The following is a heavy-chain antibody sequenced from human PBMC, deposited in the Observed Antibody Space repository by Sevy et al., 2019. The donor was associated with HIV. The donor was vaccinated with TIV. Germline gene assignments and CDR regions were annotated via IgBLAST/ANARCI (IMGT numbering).Heavy chain of an antibody. CDR1: GGSISSSSYY. Sequence: SETLSLTCSVSGGSISSSSYYWGWIRQPPGKGLEWIGSIYYSGSTYYNPSLKSRVTISVDTSKNQFSLKLSSVTAAETAVYYCARHAHITMIVTWGQGTLVTVSS. V-gene: IGHV4-39*01. CDR3: ARHAHITMIVT. D-gene: IGHD3-22*01. J-gene: IGHJ5*02. CDR2: IYYSGST.